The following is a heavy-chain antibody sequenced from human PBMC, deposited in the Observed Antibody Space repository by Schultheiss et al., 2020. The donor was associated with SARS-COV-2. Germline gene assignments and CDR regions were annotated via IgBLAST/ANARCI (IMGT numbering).Heavy chain of an antibody. CDR1: GFTFSSYG. D-gene: IGHD6-13*01. CDR3: ASLQGYSSSWFDNNWFDP. J-gene: IGHJ5*02. Sequence: GESLKISCAASGFTFSSYGMHWVRQAPGKGLEWVAVISYDGSNKYYADSVKGRFTISRDNSKNTLYLQMNSLRAEDTAVYYCASLQGYSSSWFDNNWFDPWGQGTLVTVSS. CDR2: ISYDGSNK. V-gene: IGHV3-30*03.